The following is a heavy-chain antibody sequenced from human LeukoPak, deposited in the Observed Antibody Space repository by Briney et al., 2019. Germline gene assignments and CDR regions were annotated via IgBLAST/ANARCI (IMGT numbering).Heavy chain of an antibody. Sequence: PGGSLRLSCAASGFTLSSYAMSWVRQAPGKGLEWVSLISGNAGSTYYADSVKGRFTISRDITKNTLYLQMNSLRAEDTAVYYCAKLKIPNYWGQGTLVTVSS. V-gene: IGHV3-23*01. CDR1: GFTLSSYA. CDR3: AKLKIPNY. CDR2: ISGNAGST. J-gene: IGHJ4*02.